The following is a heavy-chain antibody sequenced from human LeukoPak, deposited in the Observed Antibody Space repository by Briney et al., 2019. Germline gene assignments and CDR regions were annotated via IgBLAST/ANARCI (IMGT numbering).Heavy chain of an antibody. V-gene: IGHV3-9*01. CDR2: ISWNSGSI. CDR3: AKVAHDYGDYYFDY. D-gene: IGHD4-17*01. Sequence: GRSLRLSCAASGFTFDDYAMHWVRQAPGKGLEWVSGISWNSGSIGYADSVKGRFTISRDNSKNTLYLQMNSLRAEDTAVYYCAKVAHDYGDYYFDYWGQGTLVTVSS. CDR1: GFTFDDYA. J-gene: IGHJ4*02.